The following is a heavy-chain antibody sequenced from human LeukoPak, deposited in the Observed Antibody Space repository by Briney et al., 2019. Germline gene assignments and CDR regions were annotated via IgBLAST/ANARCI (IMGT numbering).Heavy chain of an antibody. V-gene: IGHV3-23*01. D-gene: IGHD3-16*01. J-gene: IGHJ5*02. CDR1: GFAFGVHA. Sequence: AGGSLRLSCVGSGFAFGVHAMSWVRQAPGKGPEWVATIGSGAGLFYAESVKGRLTISRDDPRNTVWLQMNSLRAEDTALYYCAKDWTPHNRVYDCLDAWGQGTQITVSS. CDR2: IGSGAGL. CDR3: AKDWTPHNRVYDCLDA.